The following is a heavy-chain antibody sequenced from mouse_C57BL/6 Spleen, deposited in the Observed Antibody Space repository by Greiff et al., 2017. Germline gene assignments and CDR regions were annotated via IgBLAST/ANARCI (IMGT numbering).Heavy chain of an antibody. CDR3: ARSRYCGSPWFAY. J-gene: IGHJ3*01. V-gene: IGHV1-18*01. Sequence: VQLQQSGPELVKPGASVKIPCKASGYTFTDYNMDWVKQSHGKSLEWIGDINPNNGGTIYNQKFKGKATLTVDKSSSTAYMELRSLTSEDTAVYYCARSRYCGSPWFAYWGQGTLVTVSA. D-gene: IGHD1-1*01. CDR2: INPNNGGT. CDR1: GYTFTDYN.